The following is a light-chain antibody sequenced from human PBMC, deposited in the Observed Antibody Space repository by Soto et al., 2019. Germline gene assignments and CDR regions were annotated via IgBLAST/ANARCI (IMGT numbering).Light chain of an antibody. J-gene: IGKJ1*01. Sequence: DIQMTQSPSSLSASVGDRVTITCRASQGIIDYLAWYQQKPGKAPKRLTYAASTLQSGVPSRFSGSGSWTDFTLNISSLQPEDVATYYCQKYNSAPQTFGQGTKVEI. CDR1: QGIIDY. V-gene: IGKV1-27*01. CDR2: AAS. CDR3: QKYNSAPQT.